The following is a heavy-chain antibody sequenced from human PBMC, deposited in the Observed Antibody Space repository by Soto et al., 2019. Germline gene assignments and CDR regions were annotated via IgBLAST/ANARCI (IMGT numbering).Heavy chain of an antibody. J-gene: IGHJ4*02. D-gene: IGHD6-13*01. Sequence: QVQLQESGPGLVEPSQTLSLTCTVSCASVSSASYHWSWIRQHPGKGLEGIGYITGSPYYNPSLKSRVPISLDTSRNQFSLELSSVTAADTAVYYCATLTAGGSGRGYWGQGTLVTVSS. CDR2: ITGSP. V-gene: IGHV4-31*03. CDR3: ATLTAGGSGRGY. CDR1: CASVSSASYH.